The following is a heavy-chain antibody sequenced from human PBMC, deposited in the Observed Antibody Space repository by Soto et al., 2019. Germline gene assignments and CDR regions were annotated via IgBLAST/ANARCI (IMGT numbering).Heavy chain of an antibody. V-gene: IGHV3-49*04. J-gene: IGHJ4*02. D-gene: IGHD2-2*01. Sequence: GSLRLSCTASGFTFGDYAMSWVRQAPGKGLEWVGFIRSKAYGGTTEYAASVKGRFTISRDDSKSIAYLQMNSLKTEDTAVYYCTRTPGDCSSTSCYLDYWGQGTLVTVSS. CDR3: TRTPGDCSSTSCYLDY. CDR2: IRSKAYGGTT. CDR1: GFTFGDYA.